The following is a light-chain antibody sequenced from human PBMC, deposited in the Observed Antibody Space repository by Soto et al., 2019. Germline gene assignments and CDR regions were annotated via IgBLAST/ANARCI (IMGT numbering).Light chain of an antibody. CDR3: NSYSSSTTLYL. J-gene: IGLJ1*01. CDR1: STDVGGYNY. Sequence: QSVLTQPASVSGSPGQSITISCTGTSTDVGGYNYVSWYQQHPGKAPKLMIPDVSNRPSGVSIRFSGSKSGNTASLTISGLQAEDEADYYCNSYSSSTTLYLFGTGTKVTVL. V-gene: IGLV2-14*01. CDR2: DVS.